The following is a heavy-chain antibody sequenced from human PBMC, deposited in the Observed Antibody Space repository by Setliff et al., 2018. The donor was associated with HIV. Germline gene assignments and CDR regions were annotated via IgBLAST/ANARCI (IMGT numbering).Heavy chain of an antibody. CDR1: GFTFSSYW. CDR3: AREADSTKYYYMDV. D-gene: IGHD3-22*01. CDR2: IYSGGST. Sequence: GGSLRLSCAASGFTFSSYWMSWVRQAPGKGLEWVSVIYSGGSTYYADSVKGRFTISRDNSKNTLYLQMNSLRAEDTAVYYCAREADSTKYYYMDVWGKGTTVTVSS. V-gene: IGHV3-66*02. J-gene: IGHJ6*03.